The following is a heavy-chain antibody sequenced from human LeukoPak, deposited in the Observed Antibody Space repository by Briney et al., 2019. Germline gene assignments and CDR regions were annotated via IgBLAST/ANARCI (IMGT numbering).Heavy chain of an antibody. J-gene: IGHJ4*02. CDR3: VRDGDGRINLDY. D-gene: IGHD3-10*01. CDR1: GYILSDYY. Sequence: ASVKVSCKASGYILSDYYMHWVRQVPGQGLEWMGWMNPHSGGTNYAQKFQGRVTMTRDTSISTDYMELSRLTSDDTAIYYCVRDGDGRINLDYWGQGTLVTVSS. V-gene: IGHV1-2*02. CDR2: MNPHSGGT.